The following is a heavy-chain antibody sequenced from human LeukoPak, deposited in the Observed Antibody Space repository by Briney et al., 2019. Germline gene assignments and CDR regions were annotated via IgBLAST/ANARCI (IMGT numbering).Heavy chain of an antibody. V-gene: IGHV4-59*08. CDR3: ARRLVGAAGYFDS. D-gene: IGHD1-26*01. CDR1: GGSIILYY. CDR2: FYNGGST. J-gene: IGHJ4*02. Sequence: VKPSETLSLACAVSGGSIILYYLSWLREPPGKTLEWIGYFYNGGSTNYNPSLKSRVTISGDTSKNQFSLRLDSVTAADTAVYYCARRLVGAAGYFDSWGQGTLVTVSS.